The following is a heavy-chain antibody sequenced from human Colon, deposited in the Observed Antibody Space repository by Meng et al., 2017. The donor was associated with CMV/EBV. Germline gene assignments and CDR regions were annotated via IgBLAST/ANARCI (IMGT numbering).Heavy chain of an antibody. J-gene: IGHJ6*02. CDR1: DFTFRNYA. V-gene: IGHV3-23*01. Sequence: GGSLRLSCAASDFTFRNYAMTWVRRAPGRGLEAVSSISDSGDRTYYEDSVRGRFTISRDNSKDTLYLQMNSLRAEDTAIYYCARIFGHAAGHYYHAPDVWGQGTTVTVSS. CDR2: ISDSGDRT. CDR3: ARIFGHAAGHYYHAPDV. D-gene: IGHD3-3*01.